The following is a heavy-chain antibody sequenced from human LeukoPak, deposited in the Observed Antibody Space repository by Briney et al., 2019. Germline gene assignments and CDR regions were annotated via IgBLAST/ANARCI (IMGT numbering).Heavy chain of an antibody. Sequence: SETLSLTCTVSGGSISSSSYYWGWIRQPPGKGLEWIGSIYYSGSTYYNPSLKSRVTISVDTSKNQFSPKLSSVTAADTAVYYCARLRRLQFSYWGQGTLVTVSS. J-gene: IGHJ4*02. CDR2: IYYSGST. V-gene: IGHV4-39*01. D-gene: IGHD6-25*01. CDR1: GGSISSSSYY. CDR3: ARLRRLQFSY.